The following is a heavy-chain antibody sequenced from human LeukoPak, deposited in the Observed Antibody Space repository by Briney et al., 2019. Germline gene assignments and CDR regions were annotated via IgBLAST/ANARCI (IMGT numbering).Heavy chain of an antibody. CDR2: IYYSGST. CDR3: ASIDGMVRGEDY. J-gene: IGHJ4*02. CDR1: GGSISSGDYY. V-gene: IGHV4-30-4*08. Sequence: SQTLSLTCTVSGGSISSGDYYWSWIRQPPGKGLEWIGYIYYSGSTYYNPSLKSRVTISVDTSKNQFSLKASSVTAADTAVYYCASIDGMVRGEDYWGQGTLVTVSS. D-gene: IGHD3-10*01.